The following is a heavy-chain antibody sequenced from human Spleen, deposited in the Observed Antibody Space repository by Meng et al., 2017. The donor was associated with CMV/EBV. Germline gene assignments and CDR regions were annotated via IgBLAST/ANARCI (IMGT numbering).Heavy chain of an antibody. V-gene: IGHV3-30-3*01. J-gene: IGHJ4*02. CDR1: GFTFSSYA. CDR2: ISYDGSNK. Sequence: VQVVGSGGGVVQPGRSLRLSCAASGFTFSSYAMHWVRQAPGKGLEWVAVISYDGSNKYYADSVKGRFTISRDNSKNTLYLQMNSLRAEDTAVYYCARDRGDYWGQGTLVTVSS. CDR3: ARDRGDY.